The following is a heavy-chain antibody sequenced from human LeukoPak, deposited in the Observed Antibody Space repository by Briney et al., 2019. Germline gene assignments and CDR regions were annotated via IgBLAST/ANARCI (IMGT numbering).Heavy chain of an antibody. CDR2: ISWNSAKI. CDR3: AKAGRDY. Sequence: GGSLRLSCAASGFRFDDYAMHWVRQAPGKGPEWVSGISWNSAKIVYADSVKGRFTISRDNAKNSLYLQMNSLRAEDTALYYCAKAGRDYWGQGTLVTVSS. J-gene: IGHJ4*02. CDR1: GFRFDDYA. V-gene: IGHV3-9*01. D-gene: IGHD1-26*01.